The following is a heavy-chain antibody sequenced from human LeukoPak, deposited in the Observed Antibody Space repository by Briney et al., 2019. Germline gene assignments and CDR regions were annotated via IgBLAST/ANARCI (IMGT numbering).Heavy chain of an antibody. D-gene: IGHD1-14*01. CDR1: GGSISSGGYY. CDR3: ARDLTEDDAFDI. V-gene: IGHV4-61*08. CDR2: IYYSGST. Sequence: SETLSLTCTVSGGSISSGGYYWSWIRQPPGKGLEWIGYIYYSGSTNYNPSLKSRVTISVDTSKNQFSLKLSSVTAADTAVYYCARDLTEDDAFDIWGQGTMVTVSS. J-gene: IGHJ3*02.